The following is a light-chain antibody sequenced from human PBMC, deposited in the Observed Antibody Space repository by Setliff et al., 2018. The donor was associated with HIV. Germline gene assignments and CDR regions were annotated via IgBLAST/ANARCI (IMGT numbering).Light chain of an antibody. CDR1: SSDVGAYSL. CDR3: SSYTISNSFV. Sequence: QSALAQPASVSGSPGQSITISCTGTSSDVGAYSLVSWYQQHPGKAPKLMIYEVYNRPSGFSDRFSGSKSGNTASLTISGLRAEDEADYYCSSYTISNSFVFGTGTKVTVL. V-gene: IGLV2-14*01. CDR2: EVY. J-gene: IGLJ1*01.